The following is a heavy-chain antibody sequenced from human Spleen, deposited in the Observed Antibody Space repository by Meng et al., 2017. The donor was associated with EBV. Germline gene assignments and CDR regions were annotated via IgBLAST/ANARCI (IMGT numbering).Heavy chain of an antibody. CDR3: AHIIAARPFDY. V-gene: IGHV2-5*02. J-gene: IGHJ4*02. Sequence: ITSSAYVPPLLAPPSTLSLTCSFSGFSRSPGGVGWGWIRPPPGKALEWLALIYWDDDKRYSPSLKSRLTITKETSKNQVVLTMTNMDPVDAATYYCAHIIAARPFDYWGQGTLVTVSS. CDR1: GFSRSPGGVG. D-gene: IGHD6-6*01. CDR2: IYWDDDK.